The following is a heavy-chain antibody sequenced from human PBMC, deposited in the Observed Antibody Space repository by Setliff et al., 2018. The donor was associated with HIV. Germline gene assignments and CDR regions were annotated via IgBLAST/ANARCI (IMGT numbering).Heavy chain of an antibody. D-gene: IGHD2-15*01. CDR1: GVSFSTDMYY. Sequence: PSETLSLTCTVSGVSFSTDMYYWGWIRQPPGKGLEWVGSVYYNGKIFYNPSLKSRVTISLDSSKNQLSRRLKSVTAADTAVYFCARRAESTTTWFSSWYSYDMDVWGQGTTVTVSS. J-gene: IGHJ6*02. V-gene: IGHV4-39*01. CDR3: ARRAESTTTWFSSWYSYDMDV. CDR2: VYYNGKI.